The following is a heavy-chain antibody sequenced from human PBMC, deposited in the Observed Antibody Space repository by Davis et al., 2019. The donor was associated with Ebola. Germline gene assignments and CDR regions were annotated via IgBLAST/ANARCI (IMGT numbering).Heavy chain of an antibody. Sequence: MPSETLSLTCTVSGGSISSSNYYWGWIRQPPGKGLEWIRNIYYSGSSYYNPSLKSRVTMSVDTSKSQFSLKLSSVTAADTAVYYCARLRTTVSSFDPWGQGTLVTVSS. CDR2: IYYSGSS. CDR1: GGSISSSNYY. CDR3: ARLRTTVSSFDP. V-gene: IGHV4-39*07. D-gene: IGHD4-17*01. J-gene: IGHJ5*02.